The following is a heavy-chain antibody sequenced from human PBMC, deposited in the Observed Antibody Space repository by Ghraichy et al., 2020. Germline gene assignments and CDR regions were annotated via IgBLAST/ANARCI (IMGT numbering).Heavy chain of an antibody. CDR2: ISLRGNI. CDR1: GGSISTFHW. CDR3: ATQAFSYAWHY. V-gene: IGHV4-4*01. J-gene: IGHJ4*02. D-gene: IGHD2-2*01. Sequence: GTLSLTCAVSGGSISTFHWWSWVRQPPGKGLEWIGEISLRGNINYNPSLKSRATISLDQSKNQLSLKLNSVTAADKALYFCATQAFSYAWHYWGQGTLVTVSS.